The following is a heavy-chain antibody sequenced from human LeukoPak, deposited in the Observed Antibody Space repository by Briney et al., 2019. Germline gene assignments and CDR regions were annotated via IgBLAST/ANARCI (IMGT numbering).Heavy chain of an antibody. CDR3: ASLYCSSTSCYTGAEYFQH. Sequence: PSETLSLTCAVSGFSISSGYYWGWIRQPPGKGLEWIGSIYHSGSTYYNPSLKSRVTISVDTSKNQFSLKLSSVTAADTAVYYCASLYCSSTSCYTGAEYFQHRGQGTLVTVSS. D-gene: IGHD2-2*02. CDR2: IYHSGST. CDR1: GFSISSGYY. J-gene: IGHJ1*01. V-gene: IGHV4-38-2*01.